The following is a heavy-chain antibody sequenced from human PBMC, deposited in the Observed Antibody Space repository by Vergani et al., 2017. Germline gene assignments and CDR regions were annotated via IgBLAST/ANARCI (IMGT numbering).Heavy chain of an antibody. CDR3: ARDTAPRRSQYYYYGMDV. D-gene: IGHD4-17*01. J-gene: IGHJ6*02. CDR1: GFTFSSYE. V-gene: IGHV3-48*03. CDR2: ISSSGSTI. Sequence: EVQLVESGGGLVQPGGSLRLSCAASGFTFSSYEMNWVRQAPGKGLEWVSYISSSGSTIYYADSVKGRFTISRDNAKNSLYLQMNSLRAEDTAVYYCARDTAPRRSQYYYYGMDVWGQGTTVTVSS.